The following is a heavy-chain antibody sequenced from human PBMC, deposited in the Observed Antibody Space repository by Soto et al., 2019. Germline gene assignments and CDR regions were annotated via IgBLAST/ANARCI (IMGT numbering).Heavy chain of an antibody. CDR3: GRGRSGQIVVFY. J-gene: IGHJ4*02. CDR2: IGPESGAT. D-gene: IGHD1-26*01. CDR1: GYTFTGHY. Sequence: ASVKVSCKASGYTFTGHYIHWVRQAPEQGPEWMGEIGPESGATRYAQRFRGRVTMTRDMSITTVYMELNNLSPDDTAVYYCGRGRSGQIVVFYWGQGTPVTVSS. V-gene: IGHV1-2*02.